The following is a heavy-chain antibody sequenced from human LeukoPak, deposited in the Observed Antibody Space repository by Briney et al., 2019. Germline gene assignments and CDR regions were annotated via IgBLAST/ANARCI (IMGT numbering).Heavy chain of an antibody. V-gene: IGHV3-30*03. D-gene: IGHD1-26*01. Sequence: GRSLRLSCAASGFTFSSYGIHWVRQAPGKGLEWVAVISNDGSKKYYEDSVKGRYTISRDNSKNTLYLQMNSLRAEDTAVYYCALPPDSGGPHYWGQGTLVTVSS. CDR3: ALPPDSGGPHY. J-gene: IGHJ4*02. CDR1: GFTFSSYG. CDR2: ISNDGSKK.